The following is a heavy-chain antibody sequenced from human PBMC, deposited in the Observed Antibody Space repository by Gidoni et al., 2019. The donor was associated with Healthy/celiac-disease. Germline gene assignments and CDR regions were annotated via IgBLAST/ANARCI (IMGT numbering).Heavy chain of an antibody. CDR2: IRNKAYGGTT. D-gene: IGHD4-17*01. CDR3: TSTMTTVTYRDY. Sequence: EVQLVESGGGLVQPGRSLRLSCTASGFPFGDYAMRWVRQAPGKGLEWVGFIRNKAYGGTTEYAASVKGRFTISRDDSKSIAYLQMNSLKTEDTAVYYCTSTMTTVTYRDYWGQGTLVAVSS. CDR1: GFPFGDYA. J-gene: IGHJ4*02. V-gene: IGHV3-49*04.